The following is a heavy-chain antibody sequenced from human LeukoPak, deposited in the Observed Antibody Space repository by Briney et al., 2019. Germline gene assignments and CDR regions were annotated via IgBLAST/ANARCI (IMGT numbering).Heavy chain of an antibody. D-gene: IGHD3-9*01. CDR3: AKASPLRYFDWLLTYPFDY. CDR1: GFTFRTFW. Sequence: GGSLRLSCEASGFTFRTFWMSWVRQAPGKGLEWVANINQDGSEKYYVDSVRGRFTISRDNAKNSLYLQMNSLRDEDTAVYYCAKASPLRYFDWLLTYPFDYWGQGTLVTVSS. V-gene: IGHV3-7*03. CDR2: INQDGSEK. J-gene: IGHJ4*02.